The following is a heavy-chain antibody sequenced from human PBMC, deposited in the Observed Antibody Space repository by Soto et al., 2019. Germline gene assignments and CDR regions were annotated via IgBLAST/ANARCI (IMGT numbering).Heavy chain of an antibody. CDR1: GGSISSGGYY. D-gene: IGHD1-1*01. Sequence: SETLSLTCTVSGGSISSGGYYWSWIRQHPGKGLEWIGYIYYSGSTYYNPSLKSRVTISVDTSKNQFSLKLSSVTAADKAVYYCARGATWYGMDVWGQGTTVTVSS. CDR3: ARGATWYGMDV. V-gene: IGHV4-31*03. J-gene: IGHJ6*02. CDR2: IYYSGST.